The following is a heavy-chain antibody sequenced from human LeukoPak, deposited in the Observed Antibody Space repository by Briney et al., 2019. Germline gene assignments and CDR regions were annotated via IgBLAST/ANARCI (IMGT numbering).Heavy chain of an antibody. CDR2: IIPIFGTA. J-gene: IGHJ4*02. Sequence: SVNASCKAFGGTFSSYAIRWVREAPGPGLEWMGGIIPIFGTAKYAQKFQGRVTITADESTSTAYMELSSLRSDDTAVYYCARDLPYSSSWESIDYWGQGTLVTVSS. CDR3: ARDLPYSSSWESIDY. CDR1: GGTFSSYA. D-gene: IGHD6-13*01. V-gene: IGHV1-69*13.